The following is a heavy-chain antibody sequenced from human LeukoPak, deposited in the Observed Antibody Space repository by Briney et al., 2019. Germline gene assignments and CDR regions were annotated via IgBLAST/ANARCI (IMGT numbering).Heavy chain of an antibody. CDR1: GGSISSYY. CDR3: ARCSGYSNWFDP. J-gene: IGHJ5*02. D-gene: IGHD3-22*01. V-gene: IGHV4-59*01. Sequence: SETLSLTCTVSGGSISSYYWSWIRQPPGKGLEWIGYIYYSGSTNYNPSLKSRVTISVDTSKNQFSLKPSSVTAADTAVYYCARCSGYSNWFDPWGQGTLVTVSS. CDR2: IYYSGST.